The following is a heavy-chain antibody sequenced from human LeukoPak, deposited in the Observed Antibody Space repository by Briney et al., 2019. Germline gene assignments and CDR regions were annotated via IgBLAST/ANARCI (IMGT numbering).Heavy chain of an antibody. V-gene: IGHV4-59*01. CDR2: IYYSGST. CDR1: GGSISSYY. J-gene: IGHJ4*02. CDR3: ARKYSSSWYGGNYFDY. Sequence: MSSETLSLTCTISGGSISSYYWSWIQQPPGKGLEWIGYIYYSGSTNYNPSLKSRVTISVDTSKNQFSLKLSSVTAADTAVYYCARKYSSSWYGGNYFDYWGQGTLVTVSS. D-gene: IGHD6-13*01.